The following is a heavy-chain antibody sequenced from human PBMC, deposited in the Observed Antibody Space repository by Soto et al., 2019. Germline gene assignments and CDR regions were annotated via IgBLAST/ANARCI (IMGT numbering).Heavy chain of an antibody. CDR2: IYHSGST. CDR3: PGGGSPVTTPNVFDL. CDR1: GGSISSGGYS. Sequence: LQLQESGSGLVKPSQTLSLTCAVSGGSISSGGYSWSWIRQPPGKGLEWIGYIYHSGSTYYNPSLKSGPTIPVGRSKNRFSRKLGSGTAADTAVYYCPGGGSPVTTPNVFDLGGQGTMVTVSS. J-gene: IGHJ3*01. V-gene: IGHV4-30-2*01. D-gene: IGHD4-17*01.